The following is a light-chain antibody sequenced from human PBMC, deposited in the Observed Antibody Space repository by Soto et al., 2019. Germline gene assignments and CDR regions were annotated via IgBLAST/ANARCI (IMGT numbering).Light chain of an antibody. CDR1: QSISSW. Sequence: DIQMTQSPSTLSASVGDRVTITCRASQSISSWLAWYQQKPGKAPKLLIYKASSLESVVPSRFSGSGSGTEFTFTISSLQPDDFATYYCHQYNSYPYTFGQGTKLEIK. V-gene: IGKV1-5*03. CDR3: HQYNSYPYT. J-gene: IGKJ2*01. CDR2: KAS.